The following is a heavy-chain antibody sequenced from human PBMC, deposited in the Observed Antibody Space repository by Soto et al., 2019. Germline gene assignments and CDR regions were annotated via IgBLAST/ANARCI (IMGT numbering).Heavy chain of an antibody. J-gene: IGHJ6*02. V-gene: IGHV3-33*01. CDR3: ARADDILTGLNYGLDV. CDR2: IWYDGSNK. Sequence: GGSLRLSCSASGFTFRSYGMHWVRQAPGKGLDWVSVIWYDGSNKYYADSVKGRFTISRDNSKNRLYLQMNSLRAEDTAVYYCARADDILTGLNYGLDVWGQGTTVTVSS. CDR1: GFTFRSYG. D-gene: IGHD3-9*01.